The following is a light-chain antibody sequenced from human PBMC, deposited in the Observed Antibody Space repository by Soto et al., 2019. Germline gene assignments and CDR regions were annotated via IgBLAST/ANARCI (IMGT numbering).Light chain of an antibody. J-gene: IGLJ2*01. Sequence: QSALTQPASVSGSPGQSITISCTGTSSDVGGYKYVSWYQQYPGKAPKLIIYNVNNRPSGVSNRFSGSKSGNMASLTISGLQAEDEADYYCTSYKSSGTLVFGGGTKLTVL. CDR3: TSYKSSGTLV. CDR1: SSDVGGYKY. CDR2: NVN. V-gene: IGLV2-14*01.